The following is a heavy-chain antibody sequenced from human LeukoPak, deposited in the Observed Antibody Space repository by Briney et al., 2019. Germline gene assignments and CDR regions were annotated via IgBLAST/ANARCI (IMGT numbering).Heavy chain of an antibody. CDR1: GGTFSSYA. Sequence: SVKVSCKASGGTFSSYAISWVRQAPGQGLEWMGGIIPIFGTANYAQKFQGRVTITADKSTSTAYMELSSLRSEDTAVYYCASLTAKAPRFLDYYYYYMDVWGKGTAVTVSS. CDR2: IIPIFGTA. D-gene: IGHD2-21*02. CDR3: ASLTAKAPRFLDYYYYYMDV. V-gene: IGHV1-69*06. J-gene: IGHJ6*03.